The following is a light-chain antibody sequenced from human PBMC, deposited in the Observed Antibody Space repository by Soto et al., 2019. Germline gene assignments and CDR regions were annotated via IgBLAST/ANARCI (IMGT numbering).Light chain of an antibody. V-gene: IGKV1-39*01. J-gene: IGKJ1*01. CDR1: QSISTY. Sequence: DIQMTQSPSSLSASVGDRVTITCRASQSISTYLNWYQQKPGKAPNLLIYAASSLQGGVPSRFSGSGSGTDFTLTISSLHPEDFATYYCQQSFSTPWTFGQGTKVELK. CDR3: QQSFSTPWT. CDR2: AAS.